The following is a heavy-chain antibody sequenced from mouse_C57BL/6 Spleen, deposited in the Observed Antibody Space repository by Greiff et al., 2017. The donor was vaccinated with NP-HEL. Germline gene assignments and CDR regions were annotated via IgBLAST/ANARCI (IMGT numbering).Heavy chain of an antibody. CDR1: GHTFPSYW. Sequence: QVQLKQPGAELVKPGASVKLSCKASGHTFPSYWMHWVKQRPGRGLEWSGRIDPNSGGTKYNEKFKSKATLTVDKPSRTAYMQLSSLTSEDSAVYYCAREGDGKGFAYWGQGTLVTVSA. V-gene: IGHV1-72*01. CDR2: IDPNSGGT. CDR3: AREGDGKGFAY. D-gene: IGHD2-1*01. J-gene: IGHJ3*01.